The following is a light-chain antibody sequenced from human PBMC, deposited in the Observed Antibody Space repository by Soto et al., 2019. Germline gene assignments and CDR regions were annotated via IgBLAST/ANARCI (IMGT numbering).Light chain of an antibody. CDR1: QSVSSY. V-gene: IGKV3-11*01. J-gene: IGKJ4*01. Sequence: EIVLTQSPATLSLSPGERATLSCRASQSVSSYLAWYQQKAGQAPRLLIYETSHRAIGIPARFSGSGSGTDFTLTISSLEPEDFAIYYWQPRINWPLPFGGGNRVEIK. CDR3: QPRINWPLP. CDR2: ETS.